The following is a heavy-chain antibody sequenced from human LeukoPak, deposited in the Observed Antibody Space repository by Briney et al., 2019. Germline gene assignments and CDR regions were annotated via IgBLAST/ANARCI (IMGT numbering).Heavy chain of an antibody. V-gene: IGHV1-69*13. Sequence: RASVKVSCKASGGTFSSYAISWVRQAPGQGLEWMGGIIPIFGTANYAQKFQGRVTITADESTSTAYMELSSLRSEDTAVYYCARANYYDFWSGQYYFDYWGQGTLVTVSS. J-gene: IGHJ4*02. CDR3: ARANYYDFWSGQYYFDY. D-gene: IGHD3-3*01. CDR2: IIPIFGTA. CDR1: GGTFSSYA.